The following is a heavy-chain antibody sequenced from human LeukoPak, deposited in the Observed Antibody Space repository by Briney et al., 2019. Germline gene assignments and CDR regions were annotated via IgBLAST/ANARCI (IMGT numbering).Heavy chain of an antibody. CDR3: ARGYGSSEE. V-gene: IGHV4-59*02. CDR2: YSGST. D-gene: IGHD6-13*01. CDR1: GDSVSSYY. J-gene: IGHJ3*01. Sequence: PSETLSLTCTVSGDSVSSYYWSWIRQPPGKGLEWIGYYSGSTNYNPSLKSRVTISLDTSKNQFSLKLSSVTAADTAVYYCARGYGSSEEWGQGTMVTVSS.